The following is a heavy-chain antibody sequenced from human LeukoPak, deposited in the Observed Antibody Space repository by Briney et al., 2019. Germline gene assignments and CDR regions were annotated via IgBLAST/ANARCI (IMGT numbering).Heavy chain of an antibody. D-gene: IGHD1-26*01. CDR2: INSDGSST. Sequence: GGSLRLSCAASGFTFSSYWMRWVRHAPGKGLVWVSRINSDGSSTNYADSVKGRFTISRDNAKNTLYLQMNSLRAEDTAVYYCARGWEGYFDYWGQGTLVTVSS. CDR3: ARGWEGYFDY. V-gene: IGHV3-74*01. CDR1: GFTFSSYW. J-gene: IGHJ4*02.